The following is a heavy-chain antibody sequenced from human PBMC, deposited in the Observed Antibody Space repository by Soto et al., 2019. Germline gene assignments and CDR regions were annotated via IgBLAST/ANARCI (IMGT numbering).Heavy chain of an antibody. Sequence: GASVKVSCKASGFTFSSYAMHWVRQAPGKGLEWVAVISYDGSNKYYADSVKGRFTISRDNSKNTLYLQMNSLRAEDTAVYYCARVSAYSSSYYYYGMDVWGQGTTVTVSS. J-gene: IGHJ6*02. CDR1: GFTFSSYA. D-gene: IGHD6-6*01. V-gene: IGHV3-30-3*01. CDR3: ARVSAYSSSYYYYGMDV. CDR2: ISYDGSNK.